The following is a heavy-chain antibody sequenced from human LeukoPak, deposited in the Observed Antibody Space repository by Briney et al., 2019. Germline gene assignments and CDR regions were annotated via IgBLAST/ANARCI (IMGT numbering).Heavy chain of an antibody. J-gene: IGHJ3*02. CDR3: ARAWDYYDSSGYDYDAFDI. Sequence: PGGSLRLSCAASGFTFSSYSMNWVRQAPGKGLEWVSSISSSSSYIYYADSVKGRFTISRDNAGNSLYLQMNSLRAEDTAVYYCARAWDYYDSSGYDYDAFDIWGQGTMVTVSS. V-gene: IGHV3-21*01. CDR1: GFTFSSYS. CDR2: ISSSSSYI. D-gene: IGHD3-22*01.